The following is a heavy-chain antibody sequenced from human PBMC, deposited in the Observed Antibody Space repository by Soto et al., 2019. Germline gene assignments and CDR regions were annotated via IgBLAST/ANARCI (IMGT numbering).Heavy chain of an antibody. CDR1: GGSISSGGYY. J-gene: IGHJ6*03. Sequence: QVQLQESGPGLVKPSHTLSLTCTVSGGSISSGGYYWSWIRQHPGKGLEWIGYIYYSGSTYYNPSLRSRVNISVDTTKSQFSLKVSSVTAADTAAYCWARGQYSSSYGTYYYYYFDVWGQGTTVTVSS. V-gene: IGHV4-31*03. CDR3: ARGQYSSSYGTYYYYYFDV. D-gene: IGHD6-6*01. CDR2: IYYSGST.